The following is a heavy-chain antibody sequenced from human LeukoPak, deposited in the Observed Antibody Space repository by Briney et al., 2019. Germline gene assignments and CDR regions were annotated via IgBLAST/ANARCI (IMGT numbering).Heavy chain of an antibody. CDR3: ARDRGVNGYFDL. Sequence: GGSLRLSCATSGFTFSSFWMSWVRQAPGKGLEWVANIKEDGSEKYYMDSVKGRFTITRDNAKNSLYLQMNSLRVEDTAVYYCARDRGVNGYFDLWGRGTLVTVSS. CDR2: IKEDGSEK. CDR1: GFTFSSFW. D-gene: IGHD3-10*01. V-gene: IGHV3-7*01. J-gene: IGHJ2*01.